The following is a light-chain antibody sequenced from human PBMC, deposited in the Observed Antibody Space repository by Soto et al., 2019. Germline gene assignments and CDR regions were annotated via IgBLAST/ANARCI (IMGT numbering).Light chain of an antibody. CDR2: GAS. J-gene: IGKJ5*01. CDR3: QQFNNWPPIT. Sequence: EIVMTQSAASLSVSPGERATLSCRASQRISSNLAWYQQKPGQAPRLLIFGASFRATGIPARFSGSGSGTEFTLTISSLQSEDFAVYYCQQFNNWPPITFGQGTRLEIK. CDR1: QRISSN. V-gene: IGKV3-15*01.